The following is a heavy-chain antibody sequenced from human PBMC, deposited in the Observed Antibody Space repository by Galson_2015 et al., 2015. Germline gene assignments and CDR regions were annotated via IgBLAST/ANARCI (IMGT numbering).Heavy chain of an antibody. V-gene: IGHV3-23*01. J-gene: IGHJ6*03. CDR3: AKDRDIVVVPAARARVYYYYYMDV. Sequence: SLRLSCAASGFTFSSYAMSWVRQAPGKGLEWVSAISGSGGSTYCADSVKGRFTISRDNSKNTLYLQMNSLRAEDTAVYYCAKDRDIVVVPAARARVYYYYYMDVWGKGTTVTVSS. D-gene: IGHD2-2*01. CDR1: GFTFSSYA. CDR2: ISGSGGST.